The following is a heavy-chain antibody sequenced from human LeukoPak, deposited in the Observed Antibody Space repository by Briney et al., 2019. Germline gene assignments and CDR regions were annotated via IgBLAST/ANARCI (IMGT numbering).Heavy chain of an antibody. Sequence: ASVKVSCKASGYTFTSYGISWVRQAPGQGLEWMGWISAYNGNTNYAQKLQGRVTMTTDTSTRTAYMELRSLRSDDTAVYYCARIIAAAGTPASLYKGFDPWGQGTLVTVSS. V-gene: IGHV1-18*01. J-gene: IGHJ5*02. CDR1: GYTFTSYG. CDR2: ISAYNGNT. CDR3: ARIIAAAGTPASLYKGFDP. D-gene: IGHD6-13*01.